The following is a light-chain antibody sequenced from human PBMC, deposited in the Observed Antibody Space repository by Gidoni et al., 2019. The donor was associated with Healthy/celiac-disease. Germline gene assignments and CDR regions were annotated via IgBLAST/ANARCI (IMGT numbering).Light chain of an antibody. CDR2: AAS. Sequence: DIQITQSASSLSASVGDRVTITRRASHSISSYLNWYQQKPGKAPKLLIYAASSLHSGVPSRFSGSGSGTDFTLTISSLQPEDFATYYCQQSYSTPRTFGQGTKVEIK. V-gene: IGKV1-39*01. J-gene: IGKJ1*01. CDR3: QQSYSTPRT. CDR1: HSISSY.